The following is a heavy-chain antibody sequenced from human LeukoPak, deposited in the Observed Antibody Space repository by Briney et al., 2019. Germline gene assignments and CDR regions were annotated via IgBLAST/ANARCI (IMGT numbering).Heavy chain of an antibody. J-gene: IGHJ5*02. V-gene: IGHV4-30-4*01. CDR3: ARSILPEWELLPPDWFDP. Sequence: SQTLSLTCTVSGGSISSGDYYWSWIRQPAGKGLEWIGYIYYSGSTYYNPSLKSRVTISVDTSKNQFSLKLSSVTAADTAVYYCARSILPEWELLPPDWFDPWGQGTPVTVSS. D-gene: IGHD1-26*01. CDR1: GGSISSGDYY. CDR2: IYYSGST.